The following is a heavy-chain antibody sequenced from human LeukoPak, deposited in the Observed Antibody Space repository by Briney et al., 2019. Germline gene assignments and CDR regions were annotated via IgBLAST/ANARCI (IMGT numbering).Heavy chain of an antibody. J-gene: IGHJ4*02. Sequence: GGSLRLSCAASGFTFSSYGMHWVRQAPGKGLEWVAVIWYDGSNKYYADSVKGRFTISRDNSKNTLYLQMNSLRAEDTAVYYCAGAYNWNDSLLGYWGQGTLVTVSS. CDR1: GFTFSSYG. V-gene: IGHV3-33*01. CDR2: IWYDGSNK. D-gene: IGHD1-20*01. CDR3: AGAYNWNDSLLGY.